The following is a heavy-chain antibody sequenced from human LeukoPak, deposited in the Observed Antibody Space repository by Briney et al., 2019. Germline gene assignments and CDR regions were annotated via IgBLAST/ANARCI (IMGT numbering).Heavy chain of an antibody. CDR2: INPSGGST. D-gene: IGHD5-12*01. V-gene: IGHV1-46*01. CDR1: GYTVTSYY. J-gene: IGHJ4*02. CDR3: ARESSRGYSGYDLQDY. Sequence: ASVKVSCKASGYTVTSYYMHWVRQAPGQGLEWMGIINPSGGSTSYAQKFQGRVTMTRDTSTSTVYMELSSLRSDDTAVYFCARESSRGYSGYDLQDYWGQGTLVTVSS.